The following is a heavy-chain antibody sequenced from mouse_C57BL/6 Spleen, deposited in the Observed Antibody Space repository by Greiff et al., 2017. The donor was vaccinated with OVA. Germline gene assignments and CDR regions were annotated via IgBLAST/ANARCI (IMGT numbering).Heavy chain of an antibody. Sequence: EVKLMESGPGLVKPSPSLSLTCSVTGYSFTSGYYWNWIRQFPGNKLEWMGYISYDGSNNYNPSLKNRISITCDTSKNQFFLKLNSVTTEDTATYYCARENYYYGSSYDYWGQGTTLTVSS. CDR3: ARENYYYGSSYDY. J-gene: IGHJ2*01. V-gene: IGHV3-6*01. CDR2: ISYDGSN. CDR1: GYSFTSGYY. D-gene: IGHD1-1*01.